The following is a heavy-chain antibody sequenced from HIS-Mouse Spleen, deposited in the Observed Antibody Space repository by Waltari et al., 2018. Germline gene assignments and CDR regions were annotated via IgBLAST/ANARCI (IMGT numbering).Heavy chain of an antibody. CDR3: AREIPYSSSWYDWYFDL. Sequence: QLQLQESGPGLVKPSETLSLTCTVSGGSISSSSYYWGWIRQPPGKGLGWFVSSYYSGENYYRPSLKCRVTISVDTSKNQFSLKLSSVTAADTAVYYCAREIPYSSSWYDWYFDLWGRGTLVTVSS. D-gene: IGHD6-13*01. V-gene: IGHV4-39*07. CDR2: SYYSGEN. J-gene: IGHJ2*01. CDR1: GGSISSSSYY.